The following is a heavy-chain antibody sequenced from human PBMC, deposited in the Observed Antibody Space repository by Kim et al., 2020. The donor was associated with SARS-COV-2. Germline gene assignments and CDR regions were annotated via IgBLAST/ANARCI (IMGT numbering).Heavy chain of an antibody. D-gene: IGHD2-2*01. CDR2: IYYSGST. CDR3: AREGGCSSTSCYGDSEWFDP. V-gene: IGHV4-59*01. J-gene: IGHJ5*02. Sequence: SETLSLTCTVSGGSIISYYWSWIRQPPGKGLEWIGYIYYSGSTNYNPSLKSRVTISVDTSKNQFSLKLSSVTAADTAVYYCAREGGCSSTSCYGDSEWFDPWGQGTLVTVSS. CDR1: GGSIISYY.